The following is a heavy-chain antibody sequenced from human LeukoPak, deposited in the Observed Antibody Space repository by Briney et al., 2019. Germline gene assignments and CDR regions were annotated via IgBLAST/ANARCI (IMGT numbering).Heavy chain of an antibody. CDR2: IKEDGSEK. Sequence: GGSLRLSCVASGFTFSVYWMSWVRQAPGKGLEWVANIKEDGSEKYYVDSVKGRFTISRDNAKNSLYLQMSSLRAEDTAVYYCARGGSCFALWGQGTLVTVSS. CDR3: ARGGSCFAL. CDR1: GFTFSVYW. J-gene: IGHJ4*02. V-gene: IGHV3-7*01. D-gene: IGHD3-10*01.